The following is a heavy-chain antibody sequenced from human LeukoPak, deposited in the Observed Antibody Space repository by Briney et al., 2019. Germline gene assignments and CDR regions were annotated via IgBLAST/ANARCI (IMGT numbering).Heavy chain of an antibody. CDR1: GYTFTGYY. CDR3: ARADIVVVPAAMPSVKFDP. J-gene: IGHJ5*02. Sequence: ASVKVSCKASGYTFTGYYMHWVRPAPGQGLAWVGWINPNSGGTNYAQKFQGRVTMTRATSTSTAYMELSRLRSDDTAVYYCARADIVVVPAAMPSVKFDPWGQGTLVTVSP. V-gene: IGHV1-2*02. CDR2: INPNSGGT. D-gene: IGHD2-2*01.